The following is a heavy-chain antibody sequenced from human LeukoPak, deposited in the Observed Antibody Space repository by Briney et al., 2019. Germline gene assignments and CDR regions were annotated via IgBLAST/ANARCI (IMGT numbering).Heavy chain of an antibody. CDR1: GFTFSSYG. CDR2: IRYDGSNK. J-gene: IGHJ4*02. D-gene: IGHD1-26*01. Sequence: GGSLRLSCAASGFTFSSYGMHWVRQAPGKGLEWVAFIRYDGSNKYYADSVKGRFTISRDNAKNSLYLEMNSLRPEDTAVYYCAREVGPIDYWGQGTLVTVSS. CDR3: AREVGPIDY. V-gene: IGHV3-30*02.